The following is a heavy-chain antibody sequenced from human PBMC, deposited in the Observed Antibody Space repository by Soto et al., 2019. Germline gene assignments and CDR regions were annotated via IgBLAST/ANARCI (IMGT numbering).Heavy chain of an antibody. CDR2: MNPNSGNT. Sequence: ASVKVSCKASGYTFTSYDINWVRQATGQGLEWMGWMNPNSGNTGYAQKFQGRVTMTRNTSISTAYMELSSLRSEDTAVYYCARGRLGYCSGGSCHYYYYMDVWGKGTTVTVSS. CDR3: ARGRLGYCSGGSCHYYYYMDV. D-gene: IGHD2-15*01. V-gene: IGHV1-8*01. CDR1: GYTFTSYD. J-gene: IGHJ6*03.